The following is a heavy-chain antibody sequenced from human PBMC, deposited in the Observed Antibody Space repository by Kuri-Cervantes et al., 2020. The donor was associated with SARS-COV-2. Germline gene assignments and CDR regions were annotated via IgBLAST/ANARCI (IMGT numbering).Heavy chain of an antibody. V-gene: IGHV3-30*18. CDR2: ISYDGRIQ. J-gene: IGHJ6*02. CDR1: GFTLSASG. CDR3: AKALTTKNYFGSRSYYIAYQPPAFSYGIDV. D-gene: IGHD3-10*01. Sequence: GGLLRFFGAAFGFTLSASGMHGFGKAPGKGLEWVALISYDGRIQYYSDSVKGRFTISRENSQKTLFLQLNSLSAEDTAVYFCAKALTTKNYFGSRSYYIAYQPPAFSYGIDVSCHGATVTVSS.